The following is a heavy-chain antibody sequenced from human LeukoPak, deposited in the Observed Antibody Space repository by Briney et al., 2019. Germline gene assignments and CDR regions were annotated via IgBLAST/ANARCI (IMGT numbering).Heavy chain of an antibody. V-gene: IGHV1-2*02. J-gene: IGHJ3*02. CDR2: INPNSGGT. D-gene: IGHD3-22*01. CDR1: GYTFTDYY. CDR3: ARWGDSSGYYLSAFDI. Sequence: GASVKVSCKASGYTFTDYYMHWVRQAPGQGLEWMGWINPNSGGTNYAQKFQGRVTMTRDTSISTAYMELSRLRADDTAVYYCARWGDSSGYYLSAFDIWGQGTMVTVSS.